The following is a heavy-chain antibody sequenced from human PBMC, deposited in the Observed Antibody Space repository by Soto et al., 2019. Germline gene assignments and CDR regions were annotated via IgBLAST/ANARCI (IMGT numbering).Heavy chain of an antibody. V-gene: IGHV4-59*08. CDR1: GGSISSYY. J-gene: IGHJ5*02. D-gene: IGHD3-10*01. Sequence: QVQLQESGPGLVKPSETLSLTCTVSGGSISSYYWSWIRQPPGKGLEWIGYIYYSGSTNYNPSLKSRVTRSVDTSKNQFSLKLSSVTAADTAVYYCARVDGSGSYYNVYWFDPWGQGTLVTVSS. CDR3: ARVDGSGSYYNVYWFDP. CDR2: IYYSGST.